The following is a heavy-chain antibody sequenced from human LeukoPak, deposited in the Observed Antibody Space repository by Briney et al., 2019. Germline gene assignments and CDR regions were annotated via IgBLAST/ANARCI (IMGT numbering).Heavy chain of an antibody. CDR1: GFTVSSNY. D-gene: IGHD5-18*01. Sequence: GGSLTLSCAASGFTVSSNYMNWVRQAPGKGLEWVSVIYSSGSTYYADSVKGRFTISRDNSKNTLYLQMNSLRAEDTAVYYCARDQAAMVSDAFDIWGQGTMVAVSS. CDR3: ARDQAAMVSDAFDI. CDR2: IYSSGST. J-gene: IGHJ3*02. V-gene: IGHV3-66*01.